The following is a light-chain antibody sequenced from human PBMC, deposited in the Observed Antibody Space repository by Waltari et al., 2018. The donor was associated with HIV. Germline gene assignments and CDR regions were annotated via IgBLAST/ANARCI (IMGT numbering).Light chain of an antibody. Sequence: QSALTQPASVSGSPGQSITISCTGTSSNVGSYNLVSWYQQHPGRAPNVMIYEFIKRPSWVSNRFSGSKSGNTAALTISWLQAEDEADYYCCSYTSSNPFLLFGGGTKLTVL. CDR2: EFI. V-gene: IGLV2-23*02. CDR1: SSNVGSYNL. CDR3: CSYTSSNPFLL. J-gene: IGLJ2*01.